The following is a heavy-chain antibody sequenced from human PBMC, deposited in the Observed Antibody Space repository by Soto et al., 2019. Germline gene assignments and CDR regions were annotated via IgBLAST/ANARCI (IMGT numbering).Heavy chain of an antibody. CDR1: GFTFSSYA. CDR3: AKDFEGFGVPP. D-gene: IGHD3-10*01. J-gene: IGHJ5*02. V-gene: IGHV3-23*01. Sequence: PGGSLRLSCAASGFTFSSYAMSWVRQAPGKGLEWVSAISGSGGSTYYTDTVKGRFTISRDNSKNTLFLQMNSLRAEDTAVYYCAKDFEGFGVPPWGQGPRVTVSS. CDR2: ISGSGGST.